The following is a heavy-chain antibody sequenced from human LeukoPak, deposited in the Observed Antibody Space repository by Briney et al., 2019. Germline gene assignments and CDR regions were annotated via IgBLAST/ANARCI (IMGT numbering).Heavy chain of an antibody. CDR1: GYPFTGYY. CDR3: ARVNYYSSGYYFYYYYYMDG. D-gene: IGHD3-22*01. V-gene: IGHV1-2*02. CDR2: ISPNSAGT. J-gene: IGHJ6*03. Sequence: ASVKPSCKASGYPFTGYYMHCVRQAPGPRLEELGWISPNSAGTNYAQKFQGRVTMNRDTSISTAYMELSRLRSDDTAVYYGARVNYYSSGYYFYYYYYMDGWGKGTTVTISS.